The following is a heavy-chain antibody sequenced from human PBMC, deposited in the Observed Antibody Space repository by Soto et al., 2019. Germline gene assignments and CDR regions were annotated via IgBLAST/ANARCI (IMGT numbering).Heavy chain of an antibody. D-gene: IGHD3-22*01. Sequence: QVHLQESGPGLVKPSQTLSLTCTVSGGSISRGGYSWIWIRQYPGNGLECIGYIYYSGTTYYTPSLKSRVTISVDTSKNQFSLKMSSVTAADTAVYYCATNVGYYDGSGPKYFQDWGQGTLITVSS. CDR2: IYYSGTT. CDR1: GGSISRGGYS. J-gene: IGHJ1*01. CDR3: ATNVGYYDGSGPKYFQD. V-gene: IGHV4-31*03.